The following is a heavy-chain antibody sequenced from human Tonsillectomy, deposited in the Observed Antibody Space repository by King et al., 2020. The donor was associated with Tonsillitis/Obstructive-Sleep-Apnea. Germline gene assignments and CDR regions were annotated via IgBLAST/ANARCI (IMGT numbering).Heavy chain of an antibody. J-gene: IGHJ4*02. V-gene: IGHV1-69*12. D-gene: IGHD2-15*01. CDR1: GGTFSSYA. CDR3: ARGSGYCSGGSCYHYFDC. CDR2: IIPIFGTA. Sequence: QLVQSGAEVKKPGSSVKASCKASGGTFSSYAISWVRQAPGQGLEWMGGIIPIFGTANYAQKFQGRVKITADESTSTADMELSSLRSEDTAVYYCARGSGYCSGGSCYHYFDCWGQGTLVTVSS.